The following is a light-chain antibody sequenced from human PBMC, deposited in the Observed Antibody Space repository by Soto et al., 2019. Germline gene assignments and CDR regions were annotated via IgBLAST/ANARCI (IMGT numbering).Light chain of an antibody. Sequence: DIQMSQSPSSLSASVGDRVTITCRASHSINNYLNWYQQEPGKAPKVLVYAASTLQSGVPSRFSGSGSGTEFTLTISSLQPEDFASYYCQQSYNTPLTFGQGTRVEI. CDR1: HSINNY. V-gene: IGKV1-39*01. CDR2: AAS. CDR3: QQSYNTPLT. J-gene: IGKJ1*01.